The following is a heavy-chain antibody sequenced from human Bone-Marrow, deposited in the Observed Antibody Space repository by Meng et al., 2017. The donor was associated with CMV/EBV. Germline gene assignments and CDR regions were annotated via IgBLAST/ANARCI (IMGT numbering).Heavy chain of an antibody. CDR1: GGTFSSYD. D-gene: IGHD3-3*01. J-gene: IGHJ6*02. CDR3: ARNTIFGVVRPYGMDV. Sequence: SVKVSCKPSGGTFSSYDISWVRQAPGQGLGWMGGIIPIFGTANYAQKFQGRVMITTDESTSTAYMELSSLRSEDTAVYYCARNTIFGVVRPYGMDVWGQGTTVTVSS. CDR2: IIPIFGTA. V-gene: IGHV1-69*05.